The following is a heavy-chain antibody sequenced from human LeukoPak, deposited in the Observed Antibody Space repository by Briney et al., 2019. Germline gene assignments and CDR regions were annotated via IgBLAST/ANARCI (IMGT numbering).Heavy chain of an antibody. CDR3: AKDLNPLGLSGYGVNYYYYGMDV. CDR1: GFTFNDYA. J-gene: IGHJ6*02. Sequence: QPGRSLRLSCAASGFTFNDYAMHWVRQAPGKGLEWVSGISWNSGSIGYADSVKGRFTISRDNAKNSLYLQMNSLRAEDSALYYCAKDLNPLGLSGYGVNYYYYGMDVWGQGTTVTVSS. V-gene: IGHV3-9*01. D-gene: IGHD5-12*01. CDR2: ISWNSGSI.